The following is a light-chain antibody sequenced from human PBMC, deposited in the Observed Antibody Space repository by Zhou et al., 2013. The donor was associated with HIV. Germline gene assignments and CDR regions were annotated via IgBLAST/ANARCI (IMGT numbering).Light chain of an antibody. Sequence: DIQMTQSPSSLSASVGDRVTITCRASQGISNYLAWYQQIPGRAPKLLIYAASTLQSGVPSRFSGSGSGTNFVLTIHNLQPEDTGNYYCQEYDTVPRTFGQGTKVEI. J-gene: IGKJ1*01. CDR1: QGISNY. V-gene: IGKV1-27*01. CDR3: QEYDTVPRT. CDR2: AAS.